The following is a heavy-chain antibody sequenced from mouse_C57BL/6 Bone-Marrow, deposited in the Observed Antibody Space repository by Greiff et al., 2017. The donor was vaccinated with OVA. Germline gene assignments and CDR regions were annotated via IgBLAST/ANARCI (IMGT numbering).Heavy chain of an antibody. CDR1: GYTFTDYE. Sequence: VQLQQSGAELVRPGASVTLSCKASGYTFTDYEMHWVQQTPVHGLAWIGAIDPETGGTAYNQKFKGKAILTADKSSSTAYMELRSLTSEDSAVYYCTRRRYWYFDVWGTGTTVTVSS. CDR3: TRRRYWYFDV. J-gene: IGHJ1*03. CDR2: IDPETGGT. V-gene: IGHV1-15*01.